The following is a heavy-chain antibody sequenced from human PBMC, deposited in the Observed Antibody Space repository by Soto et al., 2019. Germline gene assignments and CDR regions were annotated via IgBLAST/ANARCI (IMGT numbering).Heavy chain of an antibody. J-gene: IGHJ5*02. CDR1: GGSISSGGYS. D-gene: IGHD3-9*01. CDR3: ARSKILTGHEYNWFDP. Sequence: KPSETLSLTCAVSGGSISSGGYSWSWIRQPPGKGLEWIGYIYHSGSTYYNPSLKSRVTISVDRSKNQFSLKLSSVTAADTAVYYCARSKILTGHEYNWFDPWGQGTLVTVSS. CDR2: IYHSGST. V-gene: IGHV4-30-2*01.